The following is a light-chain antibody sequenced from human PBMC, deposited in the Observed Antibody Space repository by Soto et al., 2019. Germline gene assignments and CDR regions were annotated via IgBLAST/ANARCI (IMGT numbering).Light chain of an antibody. V-gene: IGKV4-1*01. J-gene: IGKJ1*01. Sequence: DIVMTQSPDSLAVSLGERATINCKSSQSVLYSPNNKNYLAWYQQKPGQPPKLLVYWAFTRESGVPDRFSGSRTGTDFTLTINSLQAEDVALYYCQQYHSPPQTFGQGTKVEIK. CDR1: QSVLYSPNNKNY. CDR2: WAF. CDR3: QQYHSPPQT.